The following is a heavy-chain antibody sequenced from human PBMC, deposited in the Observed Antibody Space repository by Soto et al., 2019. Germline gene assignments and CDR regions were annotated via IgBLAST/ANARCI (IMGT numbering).Heavy chain of an antibody. CDR3: ASGEVAHGYYYYGMDV. D-gene: IGHD2-15*01. V-gene: IGHV1-69*12. CDR2: IIPIFGTA. J-gene: IGHJ6*02. CDR1: GGTFSSYA. Sequence: QVQLVQSGAEVKKPGSSVKVSCKASGGTFSSYAISWVRQAPGQGLEWMGGIIPIFGTANYAQKFQGRVTITADESTXXAYMELSSLRSEDTAVYYCASGEVAHGYYYYGMDVWGQGTTVTVSS.